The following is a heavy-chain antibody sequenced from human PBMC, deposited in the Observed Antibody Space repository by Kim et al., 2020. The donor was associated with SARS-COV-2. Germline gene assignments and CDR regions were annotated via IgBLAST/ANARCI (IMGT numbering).Heavy chain of an antibody. Sequence: ASVKVSCKASGYTFTSYAMHWVRQAPGQRLEWMGWINAGNGNTKYSQKFQGRVTITRDTSASTAYMELSSLRSEDTAVYYCARGALRFLEWLEDAFDIWGQGTMVTVSS. J-gene: IGHJ3*02. CDR2: INAGNGNT. V-gene: IGHV1-3*01. CDR1: GYTFTSYA. D-gene: IGHD3-3*01. CDR3: ARGALRFLEWLEDAFDI.